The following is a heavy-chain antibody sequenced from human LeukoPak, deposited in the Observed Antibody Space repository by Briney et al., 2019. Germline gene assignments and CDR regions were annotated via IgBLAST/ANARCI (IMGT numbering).Heavy chain of an antibody. Sequence: ASVKVSCKASGYTFTSYYMHWVRQAPGQGLEWMGIINPSGGSTSYAQKFQGRVTMTRDMSTSTVYMELSSLRPEDTAVYYCARDGLTIFGVVTRGWFDPWGQGTLVTVSS. CDR3: ARDGLTIFGVVTRGWFDP. CDR1: GYTFTSYY. J-gene: IGHJ5*02. V-gene: IGHV1-46*01. D-gene: IGHD3-3*01. CDR2: INPSGGST.